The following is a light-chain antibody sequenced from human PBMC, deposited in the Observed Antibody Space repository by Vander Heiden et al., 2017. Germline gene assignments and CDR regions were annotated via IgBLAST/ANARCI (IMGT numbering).Light chain of an antibody. CDR2: GVS. CDR3: QQHGSSVT. CDR1: QSVRSGY. J-gene: IGKJ4*01. V-gene: IGKV3-20*01. Sequence: PGSLSLTPGERATLSCRASQSVRSGYLAWYQQKPGYAPRLLIHGVSRMATGIPDRFSGSGSGTDFTLTISRLEPEDFAVYYCQQHGSSVTFGGGTKVEIK.